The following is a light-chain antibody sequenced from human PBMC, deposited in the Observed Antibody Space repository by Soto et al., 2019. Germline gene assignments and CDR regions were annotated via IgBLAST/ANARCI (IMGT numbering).Light chain of an antibody. CDR1: QSISSW. CDR2: DAS. V-gene: IGKV1-5*01. Sequence: DIQMTQSPSTLSASVGDRVTITCRASQSISSWLAWYQQKPGKAPKLLIYDASSLESGVPSRFSGSVSGTEFTLTISSLQPDDFATYCCQQYNSYSAITFGGGTKVEIK. CDR3: QQYNSYSAIT. J-gene: IGKJ4*01.